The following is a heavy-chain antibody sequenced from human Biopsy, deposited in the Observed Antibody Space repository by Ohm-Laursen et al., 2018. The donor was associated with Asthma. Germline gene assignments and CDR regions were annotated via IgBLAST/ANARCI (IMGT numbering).Heavy chain of an antibody. D-gene: IGHD3-10*01. CDR1: GFSFSSYA. V-gene: IGHV3-33*01. CDR3: ARDFGNRYSETHLEY. J-gene: IGHJ4*02. CDR2: IWYDGINK. Sequence: SLRLSCAASGFSFSSYAMHWVRQAPGKGLEWLALIWYDGINKFYADSVKGRITVSRDQSKSTLYLQINSLRADDTAVYYCARDFGNRYSETHLEYWGQGTPVTVSS.